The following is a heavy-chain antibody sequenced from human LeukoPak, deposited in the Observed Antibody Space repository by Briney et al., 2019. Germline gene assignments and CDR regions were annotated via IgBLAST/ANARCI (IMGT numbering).Heavy chain of an antibody. J-gene: IGHJ5*02. D-gene: IGHD3-10*01. V-gene: IGHV4-39*01. CDR3: ARHYYSSMVRGYRFDP. CDR2: IYYSGST. Sequence: PSETLSLTCTVSGGSISSSSYYWGWIRQPPGKGLEWIGSIYYSGSTYYNPSPKSRVTISVDTSKNQFSLKLSSVTAADTAVYYCARHYYSSMVRGYRFDPWGQGTLVTVSS. CDR1: GGSISSSSYY.